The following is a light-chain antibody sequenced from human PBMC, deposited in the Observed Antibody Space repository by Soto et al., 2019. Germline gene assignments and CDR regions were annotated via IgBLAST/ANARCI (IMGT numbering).Light chain of an antibody. Sequence: EIVMTQSPATLSVSPGERATLSCRASQNINNNLAWYQQNPGQAPRLLISVASTRATGIPARFRGSGSGSDSAPTISSLQSEDLAVYYCQQYSHWPFTFVPGTKVD. CDR1: QNINNN. CDR3: QQYSHWPFT. J-gene: IGKJ3*01. CDR2: VAS. V-gene: IGKV3-15*01.